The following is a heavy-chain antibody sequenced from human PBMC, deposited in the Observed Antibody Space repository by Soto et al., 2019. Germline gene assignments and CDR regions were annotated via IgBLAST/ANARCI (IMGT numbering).Heavy chain of an antibody. CDR2: INPNSGGT. CDR1: GYTFTGYY. CDR3: ARDLGFCISTRRHRSFVF. D-gene: IGHD2-2*01. V-gene: IGHV1-2*04. J-gene: IGHJ4*02. Sequence: GASVKVSCKASGYTFTGYYMHWVRQAPGQGLEWMGWINPNSGGTNYAQKFQGWVTMTRDTSISTAYMELSRLRSDDTAVYYCARDLGFCISTRRHRSFVFSGKGPLLTVSS.